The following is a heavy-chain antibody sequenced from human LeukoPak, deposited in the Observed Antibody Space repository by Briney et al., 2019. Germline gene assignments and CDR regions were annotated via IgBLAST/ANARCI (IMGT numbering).Heavy chain of an antibody. CDR3: ARDIDREFNWFDP. CDR2: INAGNGNT. CDR1: GYIFTSYA. J-gene: IGHJ5*02. V-gene: IGHV1-3*01. Sequence: ASVKVSCKASGYIFTSYAMPWVRQAPGQRFEWMGWINAGNGNTKYSQKFQGRVTISRDTSASTVYMELSSLRSEDTAVYYCARDIDREFNWFDPWGQGTLVTVSS. D-gene: IGHD1-14*01.